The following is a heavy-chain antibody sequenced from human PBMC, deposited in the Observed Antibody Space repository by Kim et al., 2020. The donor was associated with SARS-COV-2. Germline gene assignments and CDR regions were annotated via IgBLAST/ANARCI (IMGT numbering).Heavy chain of an antibody. V-gene: IGHV3-48*03. D-gene: IGHD3-3*01. Sequence: GGSLRLSCAASVFTFSSYEMNWVRQAPGKGLEWVSYISSSGSTIYYADSVKGRFTISRDNAKNSLYLQMNSLRAEDTAVYYCARVDTYYDFWSGYYGIDAFDIWGQGTMVTVSS. CDR2: ISSSGSTI. CDR1: VFTFSSYE. CDR3: ARVDTYYDFWSGYYGIDAFDI. J-gene: IGHJ3*02.